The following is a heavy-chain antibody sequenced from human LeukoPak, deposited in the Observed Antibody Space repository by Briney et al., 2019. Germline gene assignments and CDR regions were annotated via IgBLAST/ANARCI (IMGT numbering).Heavy chain of an antibody. J-gene: IGHJ4*02. CDR1: GFTFSSYS. Sequence: TGGSLRLSCAASGFTFSSYSMNWVRQAPGKGLEWVSSISSSSSYIYYADSVKGRFTISRDNAKNPLYLQMNSLRAEDTAVYYCARGRIVPAASTYYFDYWGQGTLVTVSS. CDR3: ARGRIVPAASTYYFDY. D-gene: IGHD2-2*01. CDR2: ISSSSSYI. V-gene: IGHV3-21*01.